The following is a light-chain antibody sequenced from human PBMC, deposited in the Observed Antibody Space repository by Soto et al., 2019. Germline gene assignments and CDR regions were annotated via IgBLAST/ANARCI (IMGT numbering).Light chain of an antibody. J-gene: IGKJ4*01. CDR3: QQFNIYPLT. V-gene: IGKV1-9*01. Sequence: DIQLTQSPSFLSASVGDRVTITCRASQGIKDLLAWYQQKPGKAPKLLIYDASTLQAGVPTRFSGFASGTEFTLTINNLQPADSATYYCQQFNIYPLTFGGGTKVEIK. CDR2: DAS. CDR1: QGIKDL.